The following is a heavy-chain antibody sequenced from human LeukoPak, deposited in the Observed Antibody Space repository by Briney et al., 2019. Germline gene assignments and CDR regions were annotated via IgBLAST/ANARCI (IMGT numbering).Heavy chain of an antibody. D-gene: IGHD3-10*01. J-gene: IGHJ4*02. CDR1: GFTFSDYY. CDR3: AKTSRFGEFDDY. CDR2: ISTGGSTI. Sequence: GGSLRLSCAASGFTFSDYYMGSIRQAPGKGLEWVSYISTGGSTIYYADSVKGRFTISRDNAKNSLSLHMNSLRAEDTAVHYCAKTSRFGEFDDYWGQGTLVTVSS. V-gene: IGHV3-11*01.